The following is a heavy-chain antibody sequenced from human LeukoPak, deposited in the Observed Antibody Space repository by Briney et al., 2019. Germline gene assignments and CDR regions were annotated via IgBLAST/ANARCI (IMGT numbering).Heavy chain of an antibody. CDR3: ARPSYNSGSYFDY. Sequence: GGSLRLSCAASGFTVSSNEMSWVRQAPGKGLEWVSSISGGSTYYADSRKGRFTISRDNSKNTLHLQMNSLRAEDTAVYYCARPSYNSGSYFDYWGQGTLVTVS. D-gene: IGHD3-10*01. CDR1: GFTVSSNE. J-gene: IGHJ4*02. V-gene: IGHV3-38-3*01. CDR2: ISGGST.